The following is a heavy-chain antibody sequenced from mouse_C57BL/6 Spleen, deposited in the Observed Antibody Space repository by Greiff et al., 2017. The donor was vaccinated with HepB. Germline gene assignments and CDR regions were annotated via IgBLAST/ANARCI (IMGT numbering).Heavy chain of an antibody. J-gene: IGHJ3*01. CDR2: IDPNSGGT. D-gene: IGHD2-3*01. Sequence: VKLQQPGAELVKPGASVKLSCKASGYTFTSYWMHWVKQRPGRGLEWIGRIDPNSGGTKYNEKFKSKATLTVDKPSSTAYMQLSSLTSEDSAVYYCAREDYDGYYEIAYWGQGTLVTVSA. CDR1: GYTFTSYW. CDR3: AREDYDGYYEIAY. V-gene: IGHV1-72*01.